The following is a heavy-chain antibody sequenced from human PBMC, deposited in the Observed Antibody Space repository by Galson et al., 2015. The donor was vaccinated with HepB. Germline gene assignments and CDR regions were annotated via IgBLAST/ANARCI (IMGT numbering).Heavy chain of an antibody. Sequence: SVKVSCKASGYTFTSYAMHCVRQAPGQRLEWMGWINAGNGNTKYSQKFQGRVTITRDTSASTAYMELSSLRSEDTAVYYCARTGQILRSWYFDLWGRGTLVTVSS. J-gene: IGHJ2*01. V-gene: IGHV1-3*01. CDR3: ARTGQILRSWYFDL. D-gene: IGHD4-17*01. CDR1: GYTFTSYA. CDR2: INAGNGNT.